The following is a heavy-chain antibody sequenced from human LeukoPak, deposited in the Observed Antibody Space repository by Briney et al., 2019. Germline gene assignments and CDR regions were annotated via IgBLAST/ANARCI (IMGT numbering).Heavy chain of an antibody. V-gene: IGHV4-38-2*01. Sequence: SETLSLTCAVSGYSISSGYYWGWIRQSPGKGLEWIGEINHSGSTNYNPSLKSRVTISVDTSKNQFSLKLSSVTAADTAVYYCARPTPAPDYWGQGTLVTVSS. D-gene: IGHD2-2*01. J-gene: IGHJ4*02. CDR1: GYSISSGYY. CDR3: ARPTPAPDY. CDR2: INHSGST.